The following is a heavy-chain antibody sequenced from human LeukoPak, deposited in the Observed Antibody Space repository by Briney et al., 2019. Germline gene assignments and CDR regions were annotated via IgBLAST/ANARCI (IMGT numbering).Heavy chain of an antibody. J-gene: IGHJ4*02. CDR1: GVSISNNAYY. CDR3: ARRNRSSSWRYYFDY. V-gene: IGHV4-61*02. D-gene: IGHD6-13*01. Sequence: SQTLSLTCTVSGVSISNNAYYWNWIRQPAGKGLEWIGRIRPSDITNYNSSLKSRVTISLDMSKNQFSLKLNSVTAADTAVYYCARRNRSSSWRYYFDYWGQGTLVTVSS. CDR2: IRPSDIT.